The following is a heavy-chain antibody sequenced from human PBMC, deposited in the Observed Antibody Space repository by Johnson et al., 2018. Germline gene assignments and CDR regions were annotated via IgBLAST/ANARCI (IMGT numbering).Heavy chain of an antibody. CDR3: ARDSGGAFDI. D-gene: IGHD3-10*01. CDR2: IWYDGSNK. V-gene: IGHV3-33*01. CDR1: GFTFSSYG. Sequence: QVQLVQSGGGVVQPGRSLRLSCAASGFTFSSYGMHWVRQAPGKGLEWVAVIWYDGSNKYYADSVKGRFTISRDNSKNTLYLQMNSLRAEETAVYYCARDSGGAFDIWGQGTMVTVSS. J-gene: IGHJ3*02.